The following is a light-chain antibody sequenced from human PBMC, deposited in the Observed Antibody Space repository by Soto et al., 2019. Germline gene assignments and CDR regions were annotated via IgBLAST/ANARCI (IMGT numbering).Light chain of an antibody. J-gene: IGKJ4*01. CDR2: GAS. CDR3: QQTNTFLPLT. Sequence: DIQMTQSQSSVSASVGDRVTITCRASQGISNWLAWYQQQPGKAPKLLIYGASSLQSGGPSRFSGGGSGTHFTLLISSLQPEDFVTYYCQQTNTFLPLTFGGGTKVEI. CDR1: QGISNW. V-gene: IGKV1-12*01.